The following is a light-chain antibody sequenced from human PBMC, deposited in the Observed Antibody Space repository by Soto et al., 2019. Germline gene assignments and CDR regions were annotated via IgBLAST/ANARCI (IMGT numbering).Light chain of an antibody. Sequence: EIVLTQSPCILSLSPWERAPLSWGASQSVTSYLAWYQQKPGQAPRLLIYDASNRATGIPARFSGSGSGTDFTLTISRLEPEDFAVFYCQHHGSSLTWTFGQGTMA. CDR3: QHHGSSLTWT. J-gene: IGKJ1*01. CDR2: DAS. CDR1: QSVTSY. V-gene: IGKV3-20*01.